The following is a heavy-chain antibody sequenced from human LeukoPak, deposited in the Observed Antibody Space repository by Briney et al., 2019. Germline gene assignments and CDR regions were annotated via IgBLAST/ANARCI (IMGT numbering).Heavy chain of an antibody. V-gene: IGHV4-38-2*01. CDR1: GYSISCGYY. CDR2: IYHSGST. CDR3: ARQQQLVLGYFDY. D-gene: IGHD6-13*01. J-gene: IGHJ4*02. Sequence: SETLSLTCAVSGYSISCGYYWGWIRQPPGKGLEWIGSIYHSGSTYYNPSLKSRVTISVDTSKNQFSLKLSSVTAADTAVYYCARQQQLVLGYFDYWGQGTLVTVSS.